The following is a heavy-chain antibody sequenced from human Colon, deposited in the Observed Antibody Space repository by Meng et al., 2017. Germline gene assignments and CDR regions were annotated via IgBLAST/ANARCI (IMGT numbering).Heavy chain of an antibody. D-gene: IGHD3-10*01. Sequence: ASVKVSCKASGYTFTGYYMHWVRQAPGQGLEWMGRINPNSGGTNYAQKFQGRVTMTRDTSISTAYMELSRLRSDDTAVYYCAGGINYYGSGSSYYYYGMDVWGQGTTVTVSS. V-gene: IGHV1-2*06. CDR3: AGGINYYGSGSSYYYYGMDV. CDR1: GYTFTGYY. CDR2: INPNSGGT. J-gene: IGHJ6*02.